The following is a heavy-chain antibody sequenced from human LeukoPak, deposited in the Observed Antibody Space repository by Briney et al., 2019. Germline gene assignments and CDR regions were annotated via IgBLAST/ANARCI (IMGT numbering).Heavy chain of an antibody. J-gene: IGHJ6*04. CDR2: IYYSGST. CDR3: ARGGVINLLYYYYGMDV. Sequence: SETLSLTCTVSGGSISSGDYYWSWIRQPPGKGLEWIGYIYYSGSTYYNPSLKSRVTISVDTSKNQFSLKLSSVTAADTAVYCCARGGVINLLYYYYGMDVWGKGTTVTVSS. CDR1: GGSISSGDYY. V-gene: IGHV4-30-4*01. D-gene: IGHD3-10*01.